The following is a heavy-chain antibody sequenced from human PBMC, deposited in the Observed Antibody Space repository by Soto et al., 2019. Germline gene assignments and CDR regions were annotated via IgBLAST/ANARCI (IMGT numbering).Heavy chain of an antibody. Sequence: QVQLQESGPRLVKPSGTLSLTCTVSGGSITNSNWWSWVRLPPAKGLEWIGDIYHAGSTKYNPSLERRVTMSVDTSNNQFALTLTSVTAADTAVYFCARGPPIVGNTTPLDSWDQGTLVTVS. D-gene: IGHD1-26*01. CDR2: IYHAGST. CDR1: GGSITNSNW. V-gene: IGHV4-4*02. CDR3: ARGPPIVGNTTPLDS. J-gene: IGHJ4*02.